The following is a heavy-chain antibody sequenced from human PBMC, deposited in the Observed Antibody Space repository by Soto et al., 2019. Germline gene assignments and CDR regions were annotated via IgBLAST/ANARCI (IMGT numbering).Heavy chain of an antibody. CDR2: IRNKANNFAT. J-gene: IGHJ4*02. CDR1: GFTFSGSA. D-gene: IGHD5-12*01. CDR3: TASVYDTFWEY. Sequence: GGSLRLSCAASGFTFSGSAMHWVRQASGKGLEWVGRIRNKANNFATAYAASVKGRFTISRDDSKNTAYLQMNSLKTEDTAVYYCTASVYDTFWEYWAQGSLVTVSS. V-gene: IGHV3-73*01.